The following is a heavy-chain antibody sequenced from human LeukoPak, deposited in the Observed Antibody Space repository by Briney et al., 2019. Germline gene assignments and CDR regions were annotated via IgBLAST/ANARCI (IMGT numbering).Heavy chain of an antibody. CDR3: ARGRGGIATLDS. D-gene: IGHD1-26*01. V-gene: IGHV4-59*01. CDR1: GDSISNYY. J-gene: IGHJ4*02. Sequence: SETLSLPCTVSGDSISNYYWSWIRQPPGKGLEWIGYIYYSGSTYSNPSLKSRVTISLDTSKNQFSLKLNSVTAADTAVYYCARGRGGIATLDSWGQGTLVTVSS. CDR2: IYYSGST.